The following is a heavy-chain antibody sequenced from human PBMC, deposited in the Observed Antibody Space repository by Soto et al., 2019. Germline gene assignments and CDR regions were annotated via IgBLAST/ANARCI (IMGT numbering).Heavy chain of an antibody. D-gene: IGHD3-10*01. CDR2: IFYSGTT. Sequence: NPSETLSLTCTVSSGSLTDEGHFWTWIRQHPGKGLEWIGSIFYSGTTFYSPSLGSRVTISVDTSKNQFSLGLRSLTAADTAVYYCARGGSQLLRFGELGGDYYGMDVWGQGTTVTVSS. CDR3: ARGGSQLLRFGELGGDYYGMDV. CDR1: SGSLTDEGHF. J-gene: IGHJ6*02. V-gene: IGHV4-31*03.